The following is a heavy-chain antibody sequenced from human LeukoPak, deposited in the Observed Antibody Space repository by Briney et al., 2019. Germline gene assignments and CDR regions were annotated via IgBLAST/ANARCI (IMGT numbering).Heavy chain of an antibody. D-gene: IGHD3-10*01. Sequence: GGPLRLSCAASGFAFSDFYMFWIRQAPGKGLEWISYISNSGSTLYYADSVKDRFTISRDNDKNLLYLQMNSLRADDTAVYYCARDALGSYDYWGQGTLVTVSS. V-gene: IGHV3-11*01. CDR2: ISNSGSTL. J-gene: IGHJ4*02. CDR3: ARDALGSYDY. CDR1: GFAFSDFY.